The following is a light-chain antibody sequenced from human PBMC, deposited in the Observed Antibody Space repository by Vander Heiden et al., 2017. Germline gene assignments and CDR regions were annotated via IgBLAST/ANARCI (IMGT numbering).Light chain of an antibody. V-gene: IGLV2-14*04. Sequence: ITISCTGTSSDVGGYNYVSWYQQHPGKAPTLMIYDVSNRPSGVSNRFSGSKSGNTASLTISGLQAEDEADYYCSSYTSSSSWVFGGGTKLTVL. J-gene: IGLJ3*02. CDR1: SSDVGGYNY. CDR2: DVS. CDR3: SSYTSSSSWV.